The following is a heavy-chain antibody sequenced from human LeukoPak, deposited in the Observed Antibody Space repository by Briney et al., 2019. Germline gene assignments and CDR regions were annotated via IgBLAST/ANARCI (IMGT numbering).Heavy chain of an antibody. V-gene: IGHV3-30*18. CDR3: AKDVYLHLDYYGMDV. Sequence: GGSLRLSCAASGFTFNSYGIHWVRQAPGKGLEWVAVISHDGGNKYYADSVKGRFTISRDNSKNTLYLQMNSLRAEDTAVYYCAKDVYLHLDYYGMDVWGKGTTVTVSS. CDR1: GFTFNSYG. J-gene: IGHJ6*04. CDR2: ISHDGGNK. D-gene: IGHD5-24*01.